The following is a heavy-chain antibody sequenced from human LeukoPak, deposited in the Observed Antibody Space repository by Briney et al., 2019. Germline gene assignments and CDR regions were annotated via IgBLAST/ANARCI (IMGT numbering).Heavy chain of an antibody. J-gene: IGHJ3*02. CDR2: ISGSGGST. CDR1: GFTFSSYA. D-gene: IGHD3-10*01. Sequence: GGSLRLSCAASGFTFSSYAMSWVRQAPGKGLEWVSAISGSGGSTYYADSVKGRFTISRDNSKNTLYLQMNSLRAEDTAVYYCARDEGRLLWFGEFLDAFDIWGQGTMVTVSS. CDR3: ARDEGRLLWFGEFLDAFDI. V-gene: IGHV3-23*01.